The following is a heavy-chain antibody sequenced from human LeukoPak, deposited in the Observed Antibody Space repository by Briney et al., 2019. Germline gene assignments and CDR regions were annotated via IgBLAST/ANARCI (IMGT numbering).Heavy chain of an antibody. CDR2: IYYSGST. V-gene: IGHV4-39*07. CDR1: GASISSSNYY. J-gene: IGHJ3*02. Sequence: PSETLSLTCTVSGASISSSNYYWGWIRQPPGKGLKWIGSIYYSGSTYYTPSLNSRVTISIDTSTNQFSLKLSSVTAADTAVYYCARPIAAAVKKRIDAFDIWGQGTMVTVSS. CDR3: ARPIAAAVKKRIDAFDI. D-gene: IGHD6-13*01.